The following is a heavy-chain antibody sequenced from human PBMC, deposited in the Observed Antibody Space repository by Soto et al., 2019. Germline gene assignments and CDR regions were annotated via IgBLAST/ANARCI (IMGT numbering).Heavy chain of an antibody. J-gene: IGHJ4*02. CDR2: IYSGGST. V-gene: IGHV3-53*01. CDR1: GFTVSSNY. Sequence: GGSLRLSCAASGFTVSSNYMSWVRQAPGKGLEWVSVIYSGGSTYYADSVKGRFTISRDNSKNTLYLQMNSLRAEDTAVYYCEVNTLDYYYFDYWGQGTLVTVSS. CDR3: EVNTLDYYYFDY. D-gene: IGHD4-4*01.